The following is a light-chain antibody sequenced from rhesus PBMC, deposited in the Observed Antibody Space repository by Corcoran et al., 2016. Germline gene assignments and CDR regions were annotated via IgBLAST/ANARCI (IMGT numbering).Light chain of an antibody. CDR3: QVYNDLLYG. V-gene: IGKV3-40*03. Sequence: EIVMTQSPATLSLSPGETATLSCRASQSVGSYLAWYQQKAGQAPQLLGHGAHFRATGIPARFSGRGSRTDFTLTISRLGPEDVGVYYCQVYNDLLYGFGQGAKVEIK. CDR1: QSVGSY. CDR2: GAH. J-gene: IGKJ2*01.